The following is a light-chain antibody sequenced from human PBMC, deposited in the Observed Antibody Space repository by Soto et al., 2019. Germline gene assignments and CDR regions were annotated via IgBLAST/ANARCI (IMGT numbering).Light chain of an antibody. V-gene: IGKV3-15*01. Sequence: EIVVTQSPAILSVSPGERATLSCRASQSVNSNLAWYQQKPGQAPRLLIYGASTRATGIPARFSGSGSGTEFTLNISSLQSEDFAVYYCQQFNNWPLTFGGGTKV. J-gene: IGKJ4*01. CDR2: GAS. CDR3: QQFNNWPLT. CDR1: QSVNSN.